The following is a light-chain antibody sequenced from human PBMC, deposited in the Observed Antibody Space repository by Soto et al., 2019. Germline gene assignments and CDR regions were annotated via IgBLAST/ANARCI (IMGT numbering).Light chain of an antibody. J-gene: IGLJ2*01. CDR1: SRHSSSA. V-gene: IGLV4-69*01. CDR2: LSSDGSH. Sequence: QSVLTQSPSASASLGPSVKLTCTLSSRHSSSAIAWHQQQPEKGPRYMMKLSSDGSHSKGDGIPDRFSGSSSGAERYLTISSLQSEDEADYYCQTWDTGARVVFGGGTKLTVL. CDR3: QTWDTGARVV.